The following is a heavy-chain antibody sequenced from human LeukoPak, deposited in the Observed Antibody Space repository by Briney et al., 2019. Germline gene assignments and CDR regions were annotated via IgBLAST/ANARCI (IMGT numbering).Heavy chain of an antibody. J-gene: IGHJ1*01. CDR1: GGSISSSSNY. CDR2: IYNGGST. Sequence: PSETLSLTCSVSGGSISSSSNYWGWIRQPPGKGLEWIGSIYNGGSTYYNPSLKSRVTISVDTSNNQFSLRLSSVTAADTAVYYCASDRGYSSGWYKAALYFQHWGQGTLVTVSS. D-gene: IGHD6-19*01. V-gene: IGHV4-39*07. CDR3: ASDRGYSSGWYKAALYFQH.